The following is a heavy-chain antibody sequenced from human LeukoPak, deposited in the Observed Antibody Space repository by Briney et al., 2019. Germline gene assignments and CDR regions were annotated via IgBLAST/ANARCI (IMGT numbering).Heavy chain of an antibody. CDR1: GYTFTSYG. J-gene: IGHJ6*02. Sequence: ASVKVSCKASGYTFTSYGISWVRQAPGQGLEWMGGIIPIFGTANYAQKFQGRVTITADESTSTAYMELSSLRSEDTAVYYCASGCSGGSCYPYYYYYYGMDVWGQGTTVTVSS. D-gene: IGHD2-15*01. V-gene: IGHV1-69*13. CDR3: ASGCSGGSCYPYYYYYYGMDV. CDR2: IIPIFGTA.